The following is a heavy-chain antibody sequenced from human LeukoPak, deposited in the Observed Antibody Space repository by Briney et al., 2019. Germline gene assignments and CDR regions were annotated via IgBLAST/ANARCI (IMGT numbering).Heavy chain of an antibody. CDR3: ARDQQQQLVSLYYYYGMDV. V-gene: IGHV1-2*02. D-gene: IGHD6-13*01. J-gene: IGHJ6*02. CDR2: INPNSGGT. Sequence: ASVKVSCKASGYTFTGYYMHWVRQASGQGLEWMGWINPNSGGTNYAQKFQGRVTITRGTSISTAYMELSRLRSDDTAVYYCARDQQQQLVSLYYYYGMDVWGQGTTVTVSS. CDR1: GYTFTGYY.